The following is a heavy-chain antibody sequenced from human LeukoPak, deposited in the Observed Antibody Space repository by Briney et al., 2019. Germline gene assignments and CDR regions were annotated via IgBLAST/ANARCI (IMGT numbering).Heavy chain of an antibody. CDR3: AGGYYLPKTAEVGTTALFDY. Sequence: SETLSLTCSVSDASISSSYWNWVRQPPGKGLEWIGCTYYTGNSNYNPSLKSRVTISLDTSKNQFSLKLSSVTAADTAVYYCAGGYYLPKTAEVGTTALFDYWGQGTLVTVSS. D-gene: IGHD1-1*01. V-gene: IGHV4-59*13. J-gene: IGHJ4*02. CDR1: DASISSSY. CDR2: TYYTGNS.